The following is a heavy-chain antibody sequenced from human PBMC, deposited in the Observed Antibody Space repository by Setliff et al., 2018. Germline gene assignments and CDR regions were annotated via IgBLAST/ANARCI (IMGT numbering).Heavy chain of an antibody. CDR2: IYPGDSDT. V-gene: IGHV5-51*01. J-gene: IGHJ3*02. CDR1: GYTFTNYW. Sequence: GESLKISCKGSGYTFTNYWIGWVRQMPGKGLEWMGIIYPGDSDTRYSPSFQGQVTISADKSISTAYLQWSSLKASDTAMYYCARQAVAGSDAFDIWGQGTMVTVSS. D-gene: IGHD6-19*01. CDR3: ARQAVAGSDAFDI.